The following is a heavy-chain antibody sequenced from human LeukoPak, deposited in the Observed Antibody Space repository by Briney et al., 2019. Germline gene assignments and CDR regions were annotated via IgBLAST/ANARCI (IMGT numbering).Heavy chain of an antibody. Sequence: SETLSLTCAVYGGSFSGYYCSWIRQPPGKGLEWIGEINHSGSTNYNPSLKSRVTISVDTSKNQFSLKLSSVTAADTAVYYCARGVKTAAGPHFDYWGQGTLVTVSS. V-gene: IGHV4-34*01. J-gene: IGHJ4*02. CDR2: INHSGST. D-gene: IGHD6-13*01. CDR1: GGSFSGYY. CDR3: ARGVKTAAGPHFDY.